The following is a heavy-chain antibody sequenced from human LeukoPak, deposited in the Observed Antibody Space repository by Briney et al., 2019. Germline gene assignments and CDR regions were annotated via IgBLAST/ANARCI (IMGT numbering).Heavy chain of an antibody. D-gene: IGHD6-6*01. CDR3: AREPSIAARHTNFDY. J-gene: IGHJ4*02. Sequence: SETLSLTCTVSGGSISGYYWSWVRQPPGKGLEWIGYIYYSGGTSYNPSLKSRVTISVDTSKNQFSLKLSSVTAADTAVYYCAREPSIAARHTNFDYWGQGTLVTVSS. V-gene: IGHV4-59*12. CDR2: IYYSGGT. CDR1: GGSISGYY.